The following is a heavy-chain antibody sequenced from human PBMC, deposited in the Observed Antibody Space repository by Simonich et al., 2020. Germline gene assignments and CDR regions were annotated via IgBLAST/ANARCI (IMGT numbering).Heavy chain of an antibody. CDR1: GGSFSGYY. CDR3: ARGKGWKNAFDI. Sequence: QVQLQQWGAGLLKPSETLSLTCAVYGGSFSGYYWSWIRQPPGKGREWIGEINHRGSTNYHPSLKSRVTISVDTSKNQFSLKLSSVTAADTAVYYCARGKGWKNAFDIWGQGTMVTVSS. D-gene: IGHD1-1*01. J-gene: IGHJ3*02. CDR2: INHRGST. V-gene: IGHV4-34*01.